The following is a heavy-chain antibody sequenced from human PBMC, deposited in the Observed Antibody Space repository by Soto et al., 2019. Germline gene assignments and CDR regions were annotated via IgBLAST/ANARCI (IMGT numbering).Heavy chain of an antibody. Sequence: GGSLRLSCAASGFTFSSYGMHWVRQAPGKGLEWVAVIPYDGSNKYYADSVKGRFTISRDNSKNTLYLQMNSLRAEDTAVYYCAKDRRGGAARPSHYYGMDVWGRGTTVTVSS. V-gene: IGHV3-30*18. CDR3: AKDRRGGAARPSHYYGMDV. J-gene: IGHJ6*02. CDR1: GFTFSSYG. D-gene: IGHD6-6*01. CDR2: IPYDGSNK.